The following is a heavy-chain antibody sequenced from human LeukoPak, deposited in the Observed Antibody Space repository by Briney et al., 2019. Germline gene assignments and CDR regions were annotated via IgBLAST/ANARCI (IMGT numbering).Heavy chain of an antibody. V-gene: IGHV3-74*01. D-gene: IGHD4-11*01. CDR3: ARDPTPVIADGFDY. Sequence: PGGSLRPSCAGSGFTFSSYWMHWVRQAPGKGLVWVSRINSDGSSTSYADSVKGRFTISRDNAKNTLYLQMNSLRAEDTAVYYCARDPTPVIADGFDYWGQGTLVTVSS. J-gene: IGHJ4*02. CDR1: GFTFSSYW. CDR2: INSDGSST.